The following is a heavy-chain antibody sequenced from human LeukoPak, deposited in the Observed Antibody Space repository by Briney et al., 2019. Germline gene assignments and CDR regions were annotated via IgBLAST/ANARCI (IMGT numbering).Heavy chain of an antibody. D-gene: IGHD5-18*01. V-gene: IGHV1-69*05. CDR1: GGTFSSYA. CDR3: ARERGYGYGRYFDY. Sequence: ASVKVSCKASGGTFSSYAISWVRQAPGQGLEWMGGIIPIFGTANYAQKFQGRVTITTDESTSTAYMELSSLRSEDTAVYYCARERGYGYGRYFDYWGQGTLVTVSS. J-gene: IGHJ4*02. CDR2: IIPIFGTA.